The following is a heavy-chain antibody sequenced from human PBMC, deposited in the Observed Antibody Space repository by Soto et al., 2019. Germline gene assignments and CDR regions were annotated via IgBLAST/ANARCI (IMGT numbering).Heavy chain of an antibody. J-gene: IGHJ5*02. D-gene: IGHD7-27*01. Sequence: SETLSLTCTVSGGSISGSRFHWAWIRQTPGKGLEWIGSIHSGGSTYYNPSLRSRVTISVDTSKTHYSLKLSAVTAADTAVYYCSHWGFSWGLGTLVTVSS. CDR1: GGSISGSRFH. V-gene: IGHV4-39*02. CDR3: SHWGFS. CDR2: IHSGGST.